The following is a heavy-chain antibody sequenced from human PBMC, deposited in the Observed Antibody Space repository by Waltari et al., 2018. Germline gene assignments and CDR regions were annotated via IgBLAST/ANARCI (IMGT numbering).Heavy chain of an antibody. V-gene: IGHV3-9*01. CDR1: GFTFDDYA. CDR2: ISWNSGTR. D-gene: IGHD1-26*01. J-gene: IGHJ4*02. CDR3: AKGHSGGYGLDY. Sequence: EVQLVESGGGLVQPGRSLRLSCAASGFTFDDYAMHWVRQAPGKGREWVAGISWNSGTRGYADSVKGRFTISRDNAKNSLYLKMNSLRTEDTALYYCAKGHSGGYGLDYWGQGTLVTVSS.